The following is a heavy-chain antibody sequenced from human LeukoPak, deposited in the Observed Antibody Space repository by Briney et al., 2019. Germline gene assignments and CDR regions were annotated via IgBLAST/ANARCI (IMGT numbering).Heavy chain of an antibody. Sequence: RPSETLSLTCTVSGGSISSYYWSWIRQPPGKGLEWLGYIYYSGSTNYNPSLKSRVTISVDTPKNQFSLKLSSVTAADTAVYYCARSPSWGYYDSSAYYFDYWGQGTLVTVSS. J-gene: IGHJ4*02. CDR1: GGSISSYY. D-gene: IGHD3-22*01. CDR2: IYYSGST. V-gene: IGHV4-59*01. CDR3: ARSPSWGYYDSSAYYFDY.